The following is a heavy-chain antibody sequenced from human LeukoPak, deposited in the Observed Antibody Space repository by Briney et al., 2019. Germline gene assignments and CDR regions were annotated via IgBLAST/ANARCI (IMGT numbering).Heavy chain of an antibody. CDR2: IYYSGST. CDR3: ARDAYYDFWSGYPRYFDY. CDR1: GGSISSSSYY. D-gene: IGHD3-3*01. V-gene: IGHV4-39*07. Sequence: ASETLSLTCTVSGGSISSSSYYWGWIRQPPGKGLEWIGSIYYSGSTYYNPSLKSRVTISVDTSKNQFSLKLSSVTAADTAVYYCARDAYYDFWSGYPRYFDYWGQGTLVTVSS. J-gene: IGHJ4*02.